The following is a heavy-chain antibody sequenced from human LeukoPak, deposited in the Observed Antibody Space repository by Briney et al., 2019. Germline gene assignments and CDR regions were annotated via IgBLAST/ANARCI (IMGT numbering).Heavy chain of an antibody. CDR2: IYSDGSST. CDR1: GFTLSDHW. V-gene: IGHV3-74*01. J-gene: IGHJ4*02. D-gene: IGHD3-22*01. CDR3: VRDSSGTA. Sequence: PGGSLRLSCAASGFTLSDHWMQWVRQAPGKGLVWVSRIYSDGSSTTHADSVKGRFTISRDNAKNTLYLQMNRLRAEDTAVYYCVRDSSGTAWGQGTQVTVSS.